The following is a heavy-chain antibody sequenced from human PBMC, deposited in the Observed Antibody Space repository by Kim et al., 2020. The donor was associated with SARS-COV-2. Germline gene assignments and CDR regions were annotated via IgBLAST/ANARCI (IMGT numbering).Heavy chain of an antibody. J-gene: IGHJ4*02. CDR2: ISSSSSYI. V-gene: IGHV3-21*01. Sequence: GGSLRLSCAASGFTFSSYSMNWVRQAPGKGLEWVSSISSSSSYIYYADSVKGRFTISRDNAKNSLYLQMNSLRAEDTAVYYCARVLRRDGYNPFDYWGQGSLVTVSS. D-gene: IGHD5-12*01. CDR1: GFTFSSYS. CDR3: ARVLRRDGYNPFDY.